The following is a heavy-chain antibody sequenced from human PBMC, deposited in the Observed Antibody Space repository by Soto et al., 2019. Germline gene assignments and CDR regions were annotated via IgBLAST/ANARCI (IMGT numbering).Heavy chain of an antibody. CDR1: GGSISSDGYS. V-gene: IGHV4-30-2*01. J-gene: IGHJ5*02. CDR2: IYHSGGT. CDR3: ARGLYDILTGYPNWFDP. D-gene: IGHD3-9*01. Sequence: PSETLSLTCAVSGGSISSDGYSWSWIRQPPGKGLEWIGYIYHSGGTNNNPSLKSRVTISVDRSKNQFSLKLSSVTAADTDVYYCARGLYDILTGYPNWFDPWGQGTLVTVSS.